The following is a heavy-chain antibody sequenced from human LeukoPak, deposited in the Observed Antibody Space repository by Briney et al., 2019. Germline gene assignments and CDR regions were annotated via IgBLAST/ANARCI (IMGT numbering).Heavy chain of an antibody. CDR3: ASLLLWFGESILHDAFDI. D-gene: IGHD3-10*01. Sequence: ASVKVSCKSSGYTFTSYYMHWVRQAPGQGLEWMGIINPSGGSTSYAQKVQGRVTMTRDTSTSTVYMELSRLRSDDTAVYYCASLLLWFGESILHDAFDIWGQGTMVTVSS. CDR1: GYTFTSYY. V-gene: IGHV1-46*01. CDR2: INPSGGST. J-gene: IGHJ3*02.